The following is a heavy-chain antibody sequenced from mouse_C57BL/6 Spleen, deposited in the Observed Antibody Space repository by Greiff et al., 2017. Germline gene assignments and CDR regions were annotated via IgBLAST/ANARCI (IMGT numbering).Heavy chain of an antibody. J-gene: IGHJ3*01. D-gene: IGHD1-1*01. CDR3: ARSSGSSYEAWLAY. CDR2: IHPNSGST. Sequence: VQLQQPGAELVKPGASVKLSCKASGYTFTSYWMHWVKQRPGQGLEWIGMIHPNSGSTNNNEKFKSKATLTVDKSSSTAYLQRSSLTSEDSAVYYCARSSGSSYEAWLAYWGQGTLVTVSA. CDR1: GYTFTSYW. V-gene: IGHV1-64*01.